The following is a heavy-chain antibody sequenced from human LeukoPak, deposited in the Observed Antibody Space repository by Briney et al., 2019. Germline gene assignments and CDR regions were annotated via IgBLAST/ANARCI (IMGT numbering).Heavy chain of an antibody. Sequence: GASVKVSCKASGGSFNSYVITWVRQAPGQGLEWMGRIIPILNVANFAQKFQGRVTITADKSTNTAHMELSSLRSEDTAVYYCTREGGFSPDGSGYHRDAFDIWGQGTVVTVSS. V-gene: IGHV1-69*04. CDR3: TREGGFSPDGSGYHRDAFDI. D-gene: IGHD3-22*01. CDR1: GGSFNSYV. J-gene: IGHJ3*02. CDR2: IIPILNVA.